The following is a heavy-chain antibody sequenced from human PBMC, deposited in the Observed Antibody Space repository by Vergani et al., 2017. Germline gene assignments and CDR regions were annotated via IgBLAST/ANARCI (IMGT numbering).Heavy chain of an antibody. CDR1: GFTFSSYG. D-gene: IGHD1-26*01. CDR3: AKDRGVGATPWYFDY. CDR2: IRYDGSNK. J-gene: IGHJ4*02. V-gene: IGHV3-30*02. Sequence: VQLVESGGGLVQPGGSLRLSCAASGFTFSSYGMHWVRQAPGKGLEWVAFIRYDGSNKYYADSVKGRFTISRDNSKNTLYLQMNSLRAEDTAVYYCAKDRGVGATPWYFDYWGQGTLVTVSS.